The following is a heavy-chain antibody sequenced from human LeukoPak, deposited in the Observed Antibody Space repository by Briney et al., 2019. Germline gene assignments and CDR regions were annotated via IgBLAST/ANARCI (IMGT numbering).Heavy chain of an antibody. CDR1: GFTFSTYW. D-gene: IGHD3-3*01. CDR3: TSDRGWSGYDY. J-gene: IGHJ4*02. Sequence: GGSLRLSCGASGFTFSTYWMTWVRQAPGKGLEWVANIREDGSEIFYVDSVKGRFTISRDNAKNSMYLQMNSLRVEDSGLYYCTSDRGWSGYDYWGQGTLVTVSS. V-gene: IGHV3-7*03. CDR2: IREDGSEI.